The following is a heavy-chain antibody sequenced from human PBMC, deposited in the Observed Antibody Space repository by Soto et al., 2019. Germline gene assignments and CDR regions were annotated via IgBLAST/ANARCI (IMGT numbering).Heavy chain of an antibody. V-gene: IGHV3-30*03. Sequence: QVELVESGGNVVQPGRPLRLSCAASGFSFSTYGMHWVRQSPGKGLEWVGVISYDGSRKYYGDSVKGRFTISRDNSKNTLYLEISSLRGEDTAVYYCARQEGYCSGGSCYYSGMDVWGQGTTVTVSS. CDR2: ISYDGSRK. CDR3: ARQEGYCSGGSCYYSGMDV. D-gene: IGHD2-15*01. CDR1: GFSFSTYG. J-gene: IGHJ6*02.